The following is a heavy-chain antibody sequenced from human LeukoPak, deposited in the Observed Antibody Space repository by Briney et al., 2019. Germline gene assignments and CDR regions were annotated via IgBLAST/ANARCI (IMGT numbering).Heavy chain of an antibody. CDR2: ISGSGDST. CDR3: AKDRGGVTDY. V-gene: IGHV3-23*01. D-gene: IGHD5-18*01. J-gene: IGHJ4*02. Sequence: PGGSLRLSCAASGFTFSSYAMSWVRQAPGKGLEWVSAISGSGDSTFYADSVKGRFTISRDNSKNTLYLQMNSLRAEDTAVYYCAKDRGGVTDYWGQGTLVTVSS. CDR1: GFTFSSYA.